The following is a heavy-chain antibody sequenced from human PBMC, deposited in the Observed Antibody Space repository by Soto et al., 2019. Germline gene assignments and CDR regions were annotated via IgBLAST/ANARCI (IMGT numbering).Heavy chain of an antibody. CDR3: ARGGSGWYRDAFDS. CDR1: GGTCSSYA. Sequence: GVSVKVSCKASGGTCSSYAISWVLQAPGQGLEWMGGIIPIFGTANYAQKFQGRVTITADKSTSTAYMELSSLRSEDTAVYYCARGGSGWYRDAFDSWGQGTMVTVSS. D-gene: IGHD6-19*01. CDR2: IIPIFGTA. V-gene: IGHV1-69*06. J-gene: IGHJ3*02.